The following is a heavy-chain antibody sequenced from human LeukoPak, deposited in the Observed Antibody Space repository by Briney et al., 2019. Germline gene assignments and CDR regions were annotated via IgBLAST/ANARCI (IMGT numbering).Heavy chain of an antibody. CDR3: ARGKEGGTAMGSTPNAFDI. J-gene: IGHJ3*02. CDR2: INPNSGGT. V-gene: IGHV1-2*04. Sequence: GASVKVSCKASGYTFTGYYMHWVRQAPGQGLEWMGWINPNSGGTNYAQKFQGWVTMTRDTSISTAYMELSRLRSDDTAVYYCARGKEGGTAMGSTPNAFDIWGQGTMVTVSS. CDR1: GYTFTGYY. D-gene: IGHD5-18*01.